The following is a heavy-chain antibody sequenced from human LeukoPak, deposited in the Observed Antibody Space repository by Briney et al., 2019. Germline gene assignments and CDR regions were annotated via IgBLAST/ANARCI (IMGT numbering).Heavy chain of an antibody. D-gene: IGHD2-21*02. V-gene: IGHV4-31*03. CDR2: IYYSGST. J-gene: IGHJ5*01. CDR1: GGSISSGGYY. CDR3: ARCEVTATQVDS. Sequence: SETLYLTCTVSGGSISSGGYYWSWIRQHPGKGLEWIGYIYYSGSTYYNPSLKSRVTISVDTSKNQFSLKLSSVTAADTAVYYCARCEVTATQVDSWSQGTLVTVSS.